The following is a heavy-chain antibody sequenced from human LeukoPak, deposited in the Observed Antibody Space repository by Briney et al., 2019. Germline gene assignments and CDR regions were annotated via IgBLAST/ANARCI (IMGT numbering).Heavy chain of an antibody. CDR2: INWNGGST. V-gene: IGHV3-20*04. D-gene: IGHD3-3*01. J-gene: IGHJ4*02. CDR1: GFTFDDYG. Sequence: GGSLRLSCAASGFTFDDYGMSWVRQAPGKGLEWVSGINWNGGSTDYEDSVKGRFTISRDNAKNSLYLQMNSLRAEDTALYYCAREYLKYYDFWSGYTYWGQGTLVTVSS. CDR3: AREYLKYYDFWSGYTY.